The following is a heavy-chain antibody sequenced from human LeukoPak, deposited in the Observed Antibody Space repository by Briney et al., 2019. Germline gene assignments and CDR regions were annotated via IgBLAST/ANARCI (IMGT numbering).Heavy chain of an antibody. CDR3: ARDQYYYGSGRLAFGDYFDY. D-gene: IGHD3-10*01. V-gene: IGHV1-2*02. J-gene: IGHJ4*02. Sequence: ASVKVSCKASGYTFTGYYMHWVRQAPEQGLEWMGWINPNSGGTNYAQKFQGRVTMTRDTSISTAYMELSRLRSDDTAVYYCARDQYYYGSGRLAFGDYFDYWGQGTLVTVSS. CDR2: INPNSGGT. CDR1: GYTFTGYY.